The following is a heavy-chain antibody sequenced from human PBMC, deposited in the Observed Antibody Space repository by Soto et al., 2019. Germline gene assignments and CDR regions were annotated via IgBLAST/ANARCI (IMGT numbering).Heavy chain of an antibody. D-gene: IGHD3-3*01. CDR2: IYYSGST. CDR3: ARGEEWLSSNNWFDP. V-gene: IGHV4-59*01. CDR1: GGSISSYY. Sequence: PSETLSLTCTVSGGSISSYYWSWIRQPPGKGLEWIGYIYYSGSTNYNPSLKSRVTISVDTSKNQFSLKLSSVTAADTAVYYCARGEEWLSSNNWFDPWGQGTLVTVSS. J-gene: IGHJ5*02.